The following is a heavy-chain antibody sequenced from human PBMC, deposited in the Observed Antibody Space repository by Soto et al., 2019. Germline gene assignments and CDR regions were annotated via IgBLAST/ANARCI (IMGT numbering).Heavy chain of an antibody. CDR1: GYSIGSGYY. Sequence: SETLSLTCAVSGYSIGSGYYWAWIRQSPGKGLEWIGSIYHAGSVYYNPSLNGRVALSMDTSKNHFSLKLTSVTAADTAVYYCARTFDYYGMDVWGQGTTVTV. CDR3: ARTFDYYGMDV. CDR2: IYHAGSV. V-gene: IGHV4-38-2*01. J-gene: IGHJ6*02.